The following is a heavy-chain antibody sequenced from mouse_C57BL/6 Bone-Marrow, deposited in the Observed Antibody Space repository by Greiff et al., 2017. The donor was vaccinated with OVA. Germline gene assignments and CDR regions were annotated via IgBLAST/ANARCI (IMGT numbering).Heavy chain of an antibody. Sequence: EVQVVESGGGLVKPGGSLKLSCAASGFTFSDYGMHWVRQAPEKGLEWVAYISSGSSTIYYAETVKGRFTISRDNAKNTLFLQMTSLRSEDTAMYYCARSTVVATGTYWYFDVWGTGTTVTVSS. V-gene: IGHV5-17*01. J-gene: IGHJ1*03. CDR1: GFTFSDYG. CDR3: ARSTVVATGTYWYFDV. CDR2: ISSGSSTI. D-gene: IGHD1-1*01.